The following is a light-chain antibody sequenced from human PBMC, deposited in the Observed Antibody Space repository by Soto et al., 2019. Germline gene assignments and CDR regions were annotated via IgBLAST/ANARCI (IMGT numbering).Light chain of an antibody. CDR2: DVN. V-gene: IGLV2-11*01. CDR1: SSDVGGYNY. Sequence: QSALTQPRSVSGSPGQSVTISCTGTSSDVGGYNYVSWYQQHPGKAPKLVIYDVNKRPSGVPDRFSVSKSGNTAALTVSGLQAEDEANYACCSYAGTYTHWVFGGGTKLTVL. CDR3: CSYAGTYTHWV. J-gene: IGLJ3*02.